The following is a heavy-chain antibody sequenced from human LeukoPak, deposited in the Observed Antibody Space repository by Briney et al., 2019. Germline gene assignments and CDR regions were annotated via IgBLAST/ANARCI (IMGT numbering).Heavy chain of an antibody. CDR3: ARSLTRTIFGVVITRVSFDY. J-gene: IGHJ4*02. D-gene: IGHD3-3*01. CDR1: GYTFTGYY. V-gene: IGHV1-2*02. Sequence: VASVTVSCKASGYTFTGYYMHWVRQAPGQGLEWMGWINPNSGGTNYAQKFQGRVTMTRDTSISTAYMELSRLRSDDTAVYYCARSLTRTIFGVVITRVSFDYWGQGTLVTVSS. CDR2: INPNSGGT.